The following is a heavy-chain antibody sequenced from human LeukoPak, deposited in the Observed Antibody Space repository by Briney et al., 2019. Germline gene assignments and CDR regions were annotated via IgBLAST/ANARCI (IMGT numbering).Heavy chain of an antibody. Sequence: SSETLSLTCAVSGYSISSNFYWGWIRPPPGKGLEWIGNIYHSGSTYYNPSLKSRVTISVDTSKNQFSLKLSSVTAADTAVYYCARHPWYYYSAYFDFWGQGTLVTVSS. D-gene: IGHD3-10*01. CDR2: IYHSGST. CDR1: GYSISSNFY. V-gene: IGHV4-38-2*01. J-gene: IGHJ4*02. CDR3: ARHPWYYYSAYFDF.